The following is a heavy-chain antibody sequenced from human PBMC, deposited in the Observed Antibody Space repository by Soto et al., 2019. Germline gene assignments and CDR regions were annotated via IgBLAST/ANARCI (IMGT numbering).Heavy chain of an antibody. V-gene: IGHV3-21*01. J-gene: IGHJ5*02. Sequence: GGSLRLSCAASGFTFSSYSMNWVRQAPGKGLEWVSYISSSSSYIYYADSVKGRFTISRDNAKNSLYLQMNSLRAEDTAVYYCASRNVLLWFGEFHPLVPWGQGTLVTVSS. D-gene: IGHD3-10*01. CDR1: GFTFSSYS. CDR2: ISSSSSYI. CDR3: ASRNVLLWFGEFHPLVP.